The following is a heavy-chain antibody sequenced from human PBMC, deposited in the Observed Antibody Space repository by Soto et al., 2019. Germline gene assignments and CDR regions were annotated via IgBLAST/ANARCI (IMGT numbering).Heavy chain of an antibody. CDR2: IYHSGST. Sequence: PSETLSLTCAVSGGSISSGGYSWSWIRQPPGKGLEWIGYIYHSGSTYYNPSLKSRVTISVDRSKNQFSLKLSSVTAADTAVYYCASLSKGGFAYWGQGTLVPVSS. D-gene: IGHD4-4*01. J-gene: IGHJ4*02. V-gene: IGHV4-30-2*01. CDR3: ASLSKGGFAY. CDR1: GGSISSGGYS.